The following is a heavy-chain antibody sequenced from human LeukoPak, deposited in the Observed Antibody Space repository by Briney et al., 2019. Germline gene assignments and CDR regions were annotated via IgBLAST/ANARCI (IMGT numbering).Heavy chain of an antibody. Sequence: GGSLRLSCAASGFAFNTYTINWVRQAPGKGLEWVSSISSTSIYIYYADSAKGRFTISRDNAKNSLFLQMNSLRAEDTALYYCARTAPAVYGDHLDYWGQGTLVTVSS. CDR3: ARTAPAVYGDHLDY. CDR1: GFAFNTYT. J-gene: IGHJ4*02. D-gene: IGHD4-17*01. V-gene: IGHV3-21*01. CDR2: ISSTSIYI.